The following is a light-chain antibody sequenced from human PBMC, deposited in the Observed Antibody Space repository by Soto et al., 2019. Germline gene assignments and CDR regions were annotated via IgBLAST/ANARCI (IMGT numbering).Light chain of an antibody. CDR1: QSVSSY. CDR3: QQYNNWPPWT. V-gene: IGKV3-15*01. Sequence: EIVMTQSPATLSVSPGERATLSCRASQSVSSYLAWYQQKPGQAPRLLIYGASTRATGIPARFSGSGSGIEFTLTISSLQSEDFAVYYCQQYNNWPPWTFGQGTKVEIK. J-gene: IGKJ1*01. CDR2: GAS.